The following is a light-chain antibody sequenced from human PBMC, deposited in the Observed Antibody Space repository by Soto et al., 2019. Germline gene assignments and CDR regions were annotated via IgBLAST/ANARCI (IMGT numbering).Light chain of an antibody. J-gene: IGKJ1*01. CDR3: LQYGSSPPWT. V-gene: IGKV3-20*01. CDR1: ESVSNSY. Sequence: EIVLTQSPGTLSLSPGERATLSCRARESVSNSYLAWYQQKPGQAPRLLIYGASIRATGIPDRFSGSGSGTDFTLNISRLEPEDFEVYYCLQYGSSPPWTFGQRTKVDIK. CDR2: GAS.